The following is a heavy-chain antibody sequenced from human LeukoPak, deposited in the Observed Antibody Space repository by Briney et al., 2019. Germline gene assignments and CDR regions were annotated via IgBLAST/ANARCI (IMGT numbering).Heavy chain of an antibody. CDR1: GFTFSDYE. Sequence: GGTLRLSCAASGFTFSDYEMNWVRQAPGKGLEWILHNSTSGSIIHYADSVKGRFTISRDNAKNSLYLQMNSLRAEDTALYFCARDATTEPGTVYMDVWGKGTTVTISS. CDR3: ARDATTEPGTVYMDV. D-gene: IGHD6-13*01. V-gene: IGHV3-48*03. J-gene: IGHJ6*03. CDR2: NSTSGSII.